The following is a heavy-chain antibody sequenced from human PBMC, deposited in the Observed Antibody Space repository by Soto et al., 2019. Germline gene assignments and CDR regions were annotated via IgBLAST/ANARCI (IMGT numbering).Heavy chain of an antibody. CDR1: GGSISSSSYY. CDR2: IYYSGST. CDR3: ARQDVLRYFDWLLHFDY. V-gene: IGHV4-39*01. Sequence: PSETLSLTCTVSGGSISSSSYYWGWIRQPPGKGLEWIGSIYYSGSTYYNPSLKSRVTISVDTSKNQFSLKLSSVTAADTAVYYCARQDVLRYFDWLLHFDYWGQGTLVTVSS. J-gene: IGHJ4*02. D-gene: IGHD3-9*01.